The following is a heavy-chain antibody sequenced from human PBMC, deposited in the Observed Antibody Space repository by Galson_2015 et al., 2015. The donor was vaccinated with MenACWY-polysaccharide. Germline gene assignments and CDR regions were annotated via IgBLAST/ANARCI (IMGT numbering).Heavy chain of an antibody. V-gene: IGHV4-34*01. CDR2: INHSGST. CDR3: AREPTYSGSFGWFDS. J-gene: IGHJ5*01. CDR1: GVSFSGYY. Sequence: SETLSLTCAVYGVSFSGYYWTWIRQPPGKGLEWIGEINHSGSTNYNPSLKSRVTISIDTSKNQFSLRLDSVTAADTAMYYCAREPTYSGSFGWFDSWGPGTLVTVSS. D-gene: IGHD1-26*01.